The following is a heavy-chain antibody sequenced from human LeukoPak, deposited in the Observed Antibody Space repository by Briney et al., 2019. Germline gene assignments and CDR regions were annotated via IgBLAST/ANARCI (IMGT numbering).Heavy chain of an antibody. V-gene: IGHV3-73*01. J-gene: IGHJ4*02. Sequence: GGSLKLSCAASGFIFSDSAMHWVRQAPGKGLEWVGRIRSKSNRYATAYAASVKGRFTISRDDSKNTAYLQMNSLKTEDTAVYYCTTILFDYGDYFDYWGQGTLVTVSS. CDR1: GFIFSDSA. D-gene: IGHD4-17*01. CDR3: TTILFDYGDYFDY. CDR2: IRSKSNRYAT.